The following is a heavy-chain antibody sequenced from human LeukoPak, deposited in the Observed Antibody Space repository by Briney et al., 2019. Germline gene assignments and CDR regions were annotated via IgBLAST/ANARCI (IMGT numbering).Heavy chain of an antibody. V-gene: IGHV1-18*01. CDR1: GGTFSSYA. J-gene: IGHJ3*02. D-gene: IGHD3-9*01. CDR2: ISAYNGNT. Sequence: VASVKVSCKASGGTFSSYAISWVRQAPGQGLEWMGWISAYNGNTNYAQKLQGRVTMTTDTSTSTAYMELRSLRSDDTAVYYCARLDYDILTGYPLLAFDIWGQGTMVTVSS. CDR3: ARLDYDILTGYPLLAFDI.